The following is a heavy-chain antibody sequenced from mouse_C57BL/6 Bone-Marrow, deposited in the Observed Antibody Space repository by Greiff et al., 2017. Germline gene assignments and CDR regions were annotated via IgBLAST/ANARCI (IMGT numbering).Heavy chain of an antibody. V-gene: IGHV1-82*01. CDR1: GYAFSSSW. CDR3: ASKRDYYGRGAMDY. D-gene: IGHD1-1*01. CDR2: IYPGDGDT. Sequence: VHLVESGPELVKPGASVKISCKASGYAFSSSWMNWVKQRPGKGLEWIGRIYPGDGDTNYNGKFKGKATLTADKSSSTAYMQLSSLTSEDSAVYFCASKRDYYGRGAMDYWGQGTSVTVSS. J-gene: IGHJ4*01.